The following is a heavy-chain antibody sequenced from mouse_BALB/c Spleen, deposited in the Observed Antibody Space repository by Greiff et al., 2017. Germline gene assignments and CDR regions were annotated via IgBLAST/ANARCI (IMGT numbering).Heavy chain of an antibody. Sequence: QVHVKQSGAELVRPGVSVKISCKGSGYTFTDYAMHWVKQSHAKSLEWIGVISTYYGDASYNQKFKGKATLTSDKSSSTAYMELSSLTSEDSAVYYCARRGYYGSSYYFDYWGQGTTLTVSS. CDR2: ISTYYGDA. CDR1: GYTFTDYA. D-gene: IGHD1-1*01. J-gene: IGHJ2*01. V-gene: IGHV1S137*01. CDR3: ARRGYYGSSYYFDY.